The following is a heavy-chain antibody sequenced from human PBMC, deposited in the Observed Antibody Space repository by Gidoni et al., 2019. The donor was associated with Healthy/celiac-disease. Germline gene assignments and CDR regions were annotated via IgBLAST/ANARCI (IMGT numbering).Heavy chain of an antibody. CDR1: GGSFSCYY. CDR3: ARGSSMWVVAATLKFDY. V-gene: IGHV4-34*01. CDR2: INHSGST. J-gene: IGHJ4*02. D-gene: IGHD2-15*01. Sequence: QVQLQQWGAGLLKPSETLSLTCAVYGGSFSCYYWSWIRQPPGKGLEWIGEINHSGSTNYNPSLKSRVTISVETSKNQFSLKLSSVTAADTAVYYCARGSSMWVVAATLKFDYWGQGTLVTVSS.